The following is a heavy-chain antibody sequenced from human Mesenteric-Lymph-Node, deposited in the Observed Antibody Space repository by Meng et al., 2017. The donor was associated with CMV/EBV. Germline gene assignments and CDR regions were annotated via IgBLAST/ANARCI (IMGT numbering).Heavy chain of an antibody. V-gene: IGHV5-51*01. J-gene: IGHJ4*02. CDR1: GYSFISSW. D-gene: IGHD6-19*01. Sequence: ISCKASGYSFISSWIGWVRQMPGKGLEWMGIIYPGDSDTRYSPSFQGQVTISADKSISTAYLQWSSLKASDTAMYYCARRSSGHEVDFWGQGTLVTVSS. CDR2: IYPGDSDT. CDR3: ARRSSGHEVDF.